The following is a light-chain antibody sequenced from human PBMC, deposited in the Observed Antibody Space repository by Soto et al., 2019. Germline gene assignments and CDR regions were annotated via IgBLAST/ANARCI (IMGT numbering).Light chain of an antibody. Sequence: EIVLTQSPGTLSLSPGERATLSCRASQSVSSSYLAWYQQKPGQAPRLLIYGASSRATGIPDRFSGSGSETHFTLTISRLEPEDFAVYYCQQYGSSHLTVGGGTKVHIK. J-gene: IGKJ4*01. CDR3: QQYGSSHLT. CDR1: QSVSSSY. V-gene: IGKV3-20*01. CDR2: GAS.